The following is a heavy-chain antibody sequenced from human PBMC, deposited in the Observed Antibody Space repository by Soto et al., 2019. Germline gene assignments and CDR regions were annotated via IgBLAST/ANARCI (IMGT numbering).Heavy chain of an antibody. J-gene: IGHJ6*02. CDR3: ARDDNGMDV. CDR2: ISYNSRDT. CDR1: GFTFNTFA. V-gene: IGHV3-23*01. Sequence: EVQLLESGGGLVQPGGSLRLSCAASGFTFNTFAMGWVRQDPGKGLEWVSLISYNSRDTYYADSVRGRFTMSRDNSHNTPYLQMNSLRAEDTAIYYCARDDNGMDVWGQGTTVTVSS.